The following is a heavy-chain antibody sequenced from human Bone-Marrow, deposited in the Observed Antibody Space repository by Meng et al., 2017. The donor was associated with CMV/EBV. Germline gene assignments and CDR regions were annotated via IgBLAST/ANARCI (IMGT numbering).Heavy chain of an antibody. CDR3: ARHDSTNLYYFDY. Sequence: GESLKISCAASGFTFDDYGMSWVRQAPGKGLEWVSYISSSGSTIYYADSVKGRFTISRDNAKNSLYLQMNSLRAEDTAVYYCARHDSTNLYYFDYWGQRTLVTVSS. CDR1: GFTFDDYG. J-gene: IGHJ4*02. CDR2: ISSSGSTI. V-gene: IGHV3-11*01. D-gene: IGHD3-22*01.